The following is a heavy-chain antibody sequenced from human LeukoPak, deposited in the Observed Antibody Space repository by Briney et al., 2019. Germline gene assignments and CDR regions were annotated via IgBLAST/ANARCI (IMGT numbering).Heavy chain of an antibody. CDR3: ANDLFGYFDS. V-gene: IGHV3-23*01. J-gene: IGHJ4*02. Sequence: GGSLRLSCAASGFTFSGYAMSWVRQAPGEGLEWVSSISDSRDNTYYADSVKGRFITSRDNSKNTLFLQMHSLRAEDTAVYYCANDLFGYFDSWGQGTLVTVSS. D-gene: IGHD3-16*01. CDR1: GFTFSGYA. CDR2: ISDSRDNT.